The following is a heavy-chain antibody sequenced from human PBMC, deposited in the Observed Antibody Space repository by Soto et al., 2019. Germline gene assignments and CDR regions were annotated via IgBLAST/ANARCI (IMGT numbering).Heavy chain of an antibody. CDR3: ARDLRITIFGVERGGNWFDP. CDR2: ISCSSSTI. V-gene: IGHV3-48*01. Sequence: GGSLRLSCAASGFTFSSYAMSWVRQAPGKGLEWVSYISCSSSTIYYADSVKGRFTISRDNSKNSLYLQMNSLRAEDTAVYYCARDLRITIFGVERGGNWFDPWGQGTLVTVSS. CDR1: GFTFSSYA. J-gene: IGHJ5*02. D-gene: IGHD3-3*01.